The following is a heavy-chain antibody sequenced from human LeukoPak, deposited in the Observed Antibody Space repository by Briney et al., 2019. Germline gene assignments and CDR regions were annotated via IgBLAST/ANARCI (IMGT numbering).Heavy chain of an antibody. J-gene: IGHJ4*02. CDR3: ARARTNDRRMRY. D-gene: IGHD1-1*01. CDR1: GGSISSNSYY. Sequence: SETLSLTCTVSGGSISSNSYYWGWIRQSPGKGLEWIGTIYYSGSTYYSPSLKSRVTISVDTSKNQFSLKLSSVTAADTAVYYCARARTNDRRMRYWGQGTLVTVSS. CDR2: IYYSGST. V-gene: IGHV4-39*07.